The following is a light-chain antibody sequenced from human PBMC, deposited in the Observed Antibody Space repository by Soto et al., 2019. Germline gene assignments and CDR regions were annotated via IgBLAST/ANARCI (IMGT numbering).Light chain of an antibody. Sequence: QSALTQPASVSGSPGQSITISCTGTSSDVGWYNLVSWYQQHPGKAPKLMIYEGNKRPSGVSNRFSGSKSANTASLTISGLQTEDEADYYCCSYAGTNTFVFGTGTKLTVL. CDR2: EGN. V-gene: IGLV2-23*01. CDR3: CSYAGTNTFV. J-gene: IGLJ1*01. CDR1: SSDVGWYNL.